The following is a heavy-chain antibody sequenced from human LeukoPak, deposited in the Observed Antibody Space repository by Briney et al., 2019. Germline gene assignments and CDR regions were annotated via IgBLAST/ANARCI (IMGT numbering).Heavy chain of an antibody. J-gene: IGHJ5*02. CDR2: INPSGGST. Sequence: ASVKVSCKASGYTFTSYYMHWVRQAPGQGLEWMGIINPSGGSTSYAQKFQGRVTMTRDTSTSTVYMELSSLRSEDTAAYCCARERRLSRSSGRNWFDPWGQGTLVTVSS. V-gene: IGHV1-46*01. D-gene: IGHD6-6*01. CDR3: ARERRLSRSSGRNWFDP. CDR1: GYTFTSYY.